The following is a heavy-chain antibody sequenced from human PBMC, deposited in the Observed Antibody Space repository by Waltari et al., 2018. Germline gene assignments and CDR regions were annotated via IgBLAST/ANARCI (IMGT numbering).Heavy chain of an antibody. CDR2: ISSSSSYI. Sequence: EVQLVESGVGLVKPGGSLRLSFAASGFTFSSYRLNWVRQAPGKGLEWVSSISSSSSYIYYADSVKGRFTISRDNAKNSLYLQMNSLRAEDTAVYYCARAYGSGSDFDYWGQGTLVTVSS. V-gene: IGHV3-21*01. CDR3: ARAYGSGSDFDY. D-gene: IGHD3-10*01. J-gene: IGHJ4*02. CDR1: GFTFSSYR.